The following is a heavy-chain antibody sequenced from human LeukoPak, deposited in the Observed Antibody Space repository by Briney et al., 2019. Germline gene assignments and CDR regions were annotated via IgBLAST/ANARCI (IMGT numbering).Heavy chain of an antibody. J-gene: IGHJ2*01. Sequence: PSETLSLTCTVSYDFISDYYWSWLRQPPGKGLEWIGYISYSVSTNYSPSLNSRVSISIDTSKNQFSLTLTYVTAADTAVYYCARDTHSLRWYLWGRGTLVTVSS. V-gene: IGHV4-59*01. D-gene: IGHD3-10*01. CDR1: YDFISDYY. CDR3: ARDTHSLRWYL. CDR2: ISYSVST.